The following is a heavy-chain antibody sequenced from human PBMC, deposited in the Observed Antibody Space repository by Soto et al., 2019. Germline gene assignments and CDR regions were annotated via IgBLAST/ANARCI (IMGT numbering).Heavy chain of an antibody. CDR2: ISYDGSNK. D-gene: IGHD6-19*01. CDR1: GFTFSIYG. J-gene: IGHJ4*02. V-gene: IGHV3-30*18. CDR3: AKSGSGWFWFFDY. Sequence: GGSLRLSCAASGFTFSIYGMNWVRQAPGKGLEWVTFISYDGSNKYNVDSVKGRFTISRDNSKNTLYLQMNSLRAEDTAVYYCAKSGSGWFWFFDYWGQGTLVTVSS.